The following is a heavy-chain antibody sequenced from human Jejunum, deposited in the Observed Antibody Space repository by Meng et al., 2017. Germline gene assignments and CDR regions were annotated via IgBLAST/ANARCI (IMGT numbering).Heavy chain of an antibody. D-gene: IGHD3-10*01. CDR1: GFPLTTAAVG. CDR2: IYGNGVK. CDR3: AHRPAATGWGVFFY. V-gene: IGHV2-5*01. Sequence: QTPLNGSGPTLVKPQQTLPLTCTFPGFPLTTAAVGVGWTRQPPGKALEWLALIYGNGVKRFSPSLKSRLSITMDTSKNQVDLTMTNMDPVDTATYYCAHRPAATGWGVFFYWGQGMLVTVSS. J-gene: IGHJ4*02.